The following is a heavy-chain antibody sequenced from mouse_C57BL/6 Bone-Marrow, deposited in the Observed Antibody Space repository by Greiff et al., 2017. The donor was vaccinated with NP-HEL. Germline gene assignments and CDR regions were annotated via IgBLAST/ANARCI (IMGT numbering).Heavy chain of an antibody. CDR2: IDPSDSYT. Sequence: VQLQQPGAELVRPGTSVKLSCKASGYTFTSYWMHWVKQRPGQGLEWIGVIDPSDSYTNYNQKFKGKATLTVDTSSSTAYMQLSSLTSEDSAVYYCARAGLLEAYWGQGTLVTVSA. CDR3: ARAGLLEAY. CDR1: GYTFTSYW. V-gene: IGHV1-59*01. J-gene: IGHJ3*01. D-gene: IGHD2-1*01.